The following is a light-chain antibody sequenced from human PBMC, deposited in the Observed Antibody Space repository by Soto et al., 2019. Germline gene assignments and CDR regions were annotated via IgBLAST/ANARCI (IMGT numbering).Light chain of an antibody. CDR3: SSYTSSITPYV. Sequence: QSVLAQPASVSGSPGQSITISCTGTITDIGAYNYVSWYQQHPGKAPKLLIYGVSSRPSGVSNRFSGSKSGNAAYLTISGLQADDEAEYYCSSYTSSITPYVFGNGTKVT. J-gene: IGLJ1*01. CDR1: ITDIGAYNY. CDR2: GVS. V-gene: IGLV2-14*01.